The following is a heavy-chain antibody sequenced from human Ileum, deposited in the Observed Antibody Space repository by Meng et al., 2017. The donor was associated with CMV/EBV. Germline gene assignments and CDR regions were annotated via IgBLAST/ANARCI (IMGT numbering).Heavy chain of an antibody. D-gene: IGHD2-2*01. CDR1: TLLIYY. J-gene: IGHJ5*02. V-gene: IGHV1-46*01. CDR3: ARDRDIVVVPAVSNWFDP. CDR2: INPRDGST. Sequence: TLLIYYMHWVRPAPGQGLEWMAMINPRDGSTYYAQKFQGRVTLTRDTSTGTVYMELSSLRSEDTAVYYCARDRDIVVVPAVSNWFDPWGQGTLVTVSS.